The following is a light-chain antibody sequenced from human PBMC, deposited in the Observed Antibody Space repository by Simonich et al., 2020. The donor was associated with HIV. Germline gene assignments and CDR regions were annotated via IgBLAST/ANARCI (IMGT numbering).Light chain of an antibody. CDR1: SSDVGAHNH. J-gene: IGLJ3*02. CDR3: STFAGSNV. V-gene: IGLV2-8*01. Sequence: QSALTQPPSASGSPGQSVTISCTGTSSDVGAHNHVSWYQPHPGKAPKPMIYEVSKRPSVVPDRFSGSKSGNTASLTVSGLQADDEADYYCSTFAGSNVFGGGTKLTVL. CDR2: EVS.